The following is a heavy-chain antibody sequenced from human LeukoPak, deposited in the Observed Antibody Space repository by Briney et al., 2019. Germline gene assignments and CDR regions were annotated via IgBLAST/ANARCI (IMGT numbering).Heavy chain of an antibody. D-gene: IGHD3-10*01. J-gene: IGHJ4*02. V-gene: IGHV1-18*01. Sequence: GASVKVSCKASGYTFTSYGISWVRQAPGQGLEWMGWISAYNGNTNYAQKLQGRVTMTTDTSTSTAYMELRSLRSDDTAVYYCARDRSRLWFGELLDYWGQGTLVTVSS. CDR1: GYTFTSYG. CDR3: ARDRSRLWFGELLDY. CDR2: ISAYNGNT.